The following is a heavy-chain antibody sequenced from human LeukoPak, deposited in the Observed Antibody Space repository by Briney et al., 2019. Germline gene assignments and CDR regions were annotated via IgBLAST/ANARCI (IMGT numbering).Heavy chain of an antibody. CDR1: GGSFSGYY. CDR3: ALNNWFDP. Sequence: SETLSLTCAVYGGSFSGYYWSWIRQPPGKGLEWIGEIDHSGSTNYNPSLKSRVTISADTSKNQFSLKLSSVTAADTAVYYCALNNWFDPWGQGTLVTVSS. V-gene: IGHV4-34*01. CDR2: IDHSGST. J-gene: IGHJ5*02.